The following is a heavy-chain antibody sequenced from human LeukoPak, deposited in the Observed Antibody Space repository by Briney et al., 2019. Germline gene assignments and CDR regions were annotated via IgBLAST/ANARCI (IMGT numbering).Heavy chain of an antibody. Sequence: GRSLRLSCAASGFTLTYYAMHWVRQAPGKGLEWVAVTSYDGNKKYYADSVKGRFTISRDSSKNTLYLQMSSLRAEDAAVYYCARSSYDYGGIEGPFDYWGQGTLVTVSS. CDR3: ARSSYDYGGIEGPFDY. CDR2: TSYDGNKK. J-gene: IGHJ4*02. D-gene: IGHD4-23*01. CDR1: GFTLTYYA. V-gene: IGHV3-30*15.